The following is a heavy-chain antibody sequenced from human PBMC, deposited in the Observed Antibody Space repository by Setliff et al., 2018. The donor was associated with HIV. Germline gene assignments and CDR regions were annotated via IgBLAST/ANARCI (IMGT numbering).Heavy chain of an antibody. Sequence: PGGSLRLSCAPSGFTFGSYAMSWVRQAPGKGLEWVSVISGSGDSTFYADSLKGRFTISRDNSKNTLYLQMNSLRGEDTAVYYCAKDQTMEAFYYYYGMDVWGQGTTVTVSS. D-gene: IGHD3-10*01. CDR3: AKDQTMEAFYYYYGMDV. CDR2: ISGSGDST. V-gene: IGHV3-23*01. CDR1: GFTFGSYA. J-gene: IGHJ6*02.